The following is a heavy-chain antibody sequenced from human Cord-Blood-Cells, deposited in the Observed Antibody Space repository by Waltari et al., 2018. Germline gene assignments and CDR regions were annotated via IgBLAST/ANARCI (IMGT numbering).Heavy chain of an antibody. CDR3: ASAYSSSWLHRAEYFQH. CDR2: IYHSGST. J-gene: IGHJ1*01. D-gene: IGHD6-13*01. CDR1: GYSLSSGYY. Sequence: ETLSLTCTVSGYSLSSGYYWGWIRQPPGKGLEWIGSIYHSGSTYYNPSLKSRVTISVDTSKNQFSLKLSSVTAADTAVYYCASAYSSSWLHRAEYFQHWGQGTLVTVSS. V-gene: IGHV4-38-2*02.